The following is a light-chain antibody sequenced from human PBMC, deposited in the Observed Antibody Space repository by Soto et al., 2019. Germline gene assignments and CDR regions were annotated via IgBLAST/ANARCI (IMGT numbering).Light chain of an antibody. CDR3: QQYHSSPPWT. V-gene: IGKV1-5*03. J-gene: IGKJ1*01. Sequence: DSQMTQSPSTLSASVGDRVTLTCRSSQTIYSWLAWYQQKPGKAPNLLIYKASTLESGVPSRFSGSGSGTEFTLTISSLQPDDFATYYCQQYHSSPPWTFGQGTKVEIK. CDR1: QTIYSW. CDR2: KAS.